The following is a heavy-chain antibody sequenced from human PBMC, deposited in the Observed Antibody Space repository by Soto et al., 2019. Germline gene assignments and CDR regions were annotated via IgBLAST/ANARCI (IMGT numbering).Heavy chain of an antibody. CDR2: VFYSGKI. J-gene: IGHJ4*02. D-gene: IGHD3-22*01. CDR1: GGSISNYY. Sequence: SETLSLTCTVSGGSISNYYWSWIRQPPGKGLEWIGYVFYSGKINYNPSLKSRVTISVDTSKNQFSLKLTSLTAADTAVYYCARHKYFSDSSGYYSAFDHWGQGTLVTVSS. V-gene: IGHV4-59*01. CDR3: ARHKYFSDSSGYYSAFDH.